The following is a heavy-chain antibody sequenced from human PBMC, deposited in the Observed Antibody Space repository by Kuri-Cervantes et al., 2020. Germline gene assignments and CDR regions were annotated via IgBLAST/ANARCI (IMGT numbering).Heavy chain of an antibody. CDR3: ARWGGGYYYYGMDV. D-gene: IGHD3-10*01. Sequence: ETLSLTCAASGFTFSSYWMHWVRQAPGKGLEWVSVIYSGGSTYYADSVKGRFTISRDNSKNTLYLQMNSLRAEDTAVYYCARWGGGYYYYGMDVWGQGTTVTVSS. CDR2: IYSGGST. V-gene: IGHV3-66*01. J-gene: IGHJ6*02. CDR1: GFTFSSYW.